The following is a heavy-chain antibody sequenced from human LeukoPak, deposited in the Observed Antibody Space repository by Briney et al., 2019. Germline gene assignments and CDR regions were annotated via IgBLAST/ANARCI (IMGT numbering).Heavy chain of an antibody. V-gene: IGHV4-59*01. CDR2: IYYSGGT. CDR3: ARVVGAAAWDYYYGMDV. D-gene: IGHD2-15*01. J-gene: IGHJ6*02. CDR1: GGSISNYY. Sequence: SETLSLTCTVSGGSISNYYWSWIRQPPGKGLEWIGYIYYSGGTKYNPSLRSRVTISVDTSKNQFLLSLTSVTAADTAVYYCARVVGAAAWDYYYGMDVWGQGTTVTVSS.